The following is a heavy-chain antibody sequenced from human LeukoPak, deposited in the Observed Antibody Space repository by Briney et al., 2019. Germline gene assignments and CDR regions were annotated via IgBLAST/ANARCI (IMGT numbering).Heavy chain of an antibody. D-gene: IGHD6-13*01. J-gene: IGHJ4*02. Sequence: SETLSLTCTVSGDSINSYYWSWIRQPPGKGLEWIGYIYYSGGTKYNPSLKSRVIMLMATSKNQFSLRVSPVTDADTAVYYCARGLYSSTWPDIWGQGTLVTVSS. CDR1: GDSINSYY. CDR2: IYYSGGT. CDR3: ARGLYSSTWPDI. V-gene: IGHV4-59*08.